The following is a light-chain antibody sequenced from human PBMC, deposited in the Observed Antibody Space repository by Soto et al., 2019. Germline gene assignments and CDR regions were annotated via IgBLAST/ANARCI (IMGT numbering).Light chain of an antibody. J-gene: IGKJ1*01. CDR1: QSVSSY. V-gene: IGKV3-11*01. CDR2: DAS. CDR3: QQRANWPPWT. Sequence: EIVLTQSPATLSLSPGERATLSCRASQSVSSYLAWYQQKPGQAPRLLIYDASIRATDIPGRFSGSGSGTDFTLTISSLEPEDFADYYCQQRANWPPWTFGQGTKVEIK.